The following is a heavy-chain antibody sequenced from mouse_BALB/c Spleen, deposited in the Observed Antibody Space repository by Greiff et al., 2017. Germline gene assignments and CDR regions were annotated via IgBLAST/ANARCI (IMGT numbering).Heavy chain of an antibody. CDR3: AREGNDLSYAMDY. D-gene: IGHD2-3*01. J-gene: IGHJ4*01. V-gene: IGHV3-2*02. Sequence: EVQGVESGPGLVKPSQSLSLTCTVTGYSITSDYAWNWIRQFPGNKLEWMGYISYSGSTSYNPSLKSRISITRDTSKNQFFLQLNSVTTEDTATYYCAREGNDLSYAMDYWGQGTSVTVSS. CDR2: ISYSGST. CDR1: GYSITSDYA.